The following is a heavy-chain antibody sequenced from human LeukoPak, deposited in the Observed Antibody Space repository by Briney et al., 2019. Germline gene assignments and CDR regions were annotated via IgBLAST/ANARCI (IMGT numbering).Heavy chain of an antibody. J-gene: IGHJ4*02. V-gene: IGHV3-23*01. CDR3: ARLLIAARPGALDY. Sequence: GGSLRLSCAASGFTVSSTYMSWVRQAPGKGLEWVSAISGSGGSTYYADSVKGRFTISRDNSKNTLYLQMNSLRAEDTAVYYCARLLIAARPGALDYWGQGTLVTVSS. CDR2: ISGSGGST. D-gene: IGHD6-6*01. CDR1: GFTVSSTY.